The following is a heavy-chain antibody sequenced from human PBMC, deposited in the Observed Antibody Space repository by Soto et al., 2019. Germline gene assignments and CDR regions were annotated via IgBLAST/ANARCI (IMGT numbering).Heavy chain of an antibody. Sequence: SSETLSLTCAVYGGSFSGYYWSWIRQPPGKGLEWIGEINHSGSTNYNPSPKSRVTISVDTSKNQFSLKLSTVTAADTAVYYCARGPPRRYCSSTSCYGRWFDPWGQGTLVTVSS. CDR2: INHSGST. D-gene: IGHD2-2*01. J-gene: IGHJ5*02. CDR1: GGSFSGYY. CDR3: ARGPPRRYCSSTSCYGRWFDP. V-gene: IGHV4-34*01.